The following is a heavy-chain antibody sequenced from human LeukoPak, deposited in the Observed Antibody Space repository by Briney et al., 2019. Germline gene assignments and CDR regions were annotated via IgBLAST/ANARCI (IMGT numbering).Heavy chain of an antibody. CDR3: ARGYSSSWYFMDV. V-gene: IGHV4-59*01. D-gene: IGHD6-13*01. CDR1: GGSLSSYY. Sequence: SETLSLTCTVSGGSLSSYYWTWIRQPPGKGLEWIGYIYYSGTTNYNPSLKSRVTISVDTSKNQFSLKLSSVTAADTAVYYCARGYSSSWYFMDVWGQGTTVTVSS. CDR2: IYYSGTT. J-gene: IGHJ6*02.